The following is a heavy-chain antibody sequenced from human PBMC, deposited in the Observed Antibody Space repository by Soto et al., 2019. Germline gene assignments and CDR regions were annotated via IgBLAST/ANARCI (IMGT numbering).Heavy chain of an antibody. CDR1: GFTFSDHY. Sequence: PGGSLRLSCAASGFTFSDHYMDWVRQAPGKGLEWVGRTRNKANSYTTEYAASVKGRFTISRDDSKNSLYLQMNSLKTEDTAVYYCARGRTGRGDAFDIWGQGTMVTVSS. V-gene: IGHV3-72*01. J-gene: IGHJ3*02. CDR3: ARGRTGRGDAFDI. D-gene: IGHD2-15*01. CDR2: TRNKANSYTT.